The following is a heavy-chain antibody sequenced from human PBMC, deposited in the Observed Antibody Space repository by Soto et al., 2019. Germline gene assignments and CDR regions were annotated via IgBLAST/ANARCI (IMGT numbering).Heavy chain of an antibody. Sequence: HSETVSLTCTVSGGSISSGDCIWNWKRQAPGKGLEWIGYIYDSGSTNYNPSLKSRVTISVDTSKNQFSLKLNSMTAADTAVYYCARHNYGSGSTYFDYWGQGTLVTVSS. CDR2: IYDSGST. CDR1: GGSISSGDCI. J-gene: IGHJ4*02. V-gene: IGHV4-61*08. D-gene: IGHD3-10*01. CDR3: ARHNYGSGSTYFDY.